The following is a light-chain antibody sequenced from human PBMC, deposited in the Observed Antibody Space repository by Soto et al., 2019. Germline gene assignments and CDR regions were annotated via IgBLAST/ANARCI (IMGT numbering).Light chain of an antibody. J-gene: IGKJ1*01. CDR2: GAS. Sequence: EVVMTQSPGTLSVSLGESATLSCRAIQSVDGYLVWYQQHPGQAPRLLIYGASSRATGIPDRFSGSGSGTDFTLTISRLESEDFAVYYCQVYGRSPLNLTFGPGTKVDI. CDR3: QVYGRSPLNLT. V-gene: IGKV3-20*01. CDR1: QSVDGY.